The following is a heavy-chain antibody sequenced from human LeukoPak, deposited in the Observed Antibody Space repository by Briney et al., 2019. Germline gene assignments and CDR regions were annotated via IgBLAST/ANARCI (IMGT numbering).Heavy chain of an antibody. CDR2: ISGSGGST. D-gene: IGHD4-23*01. CDR1: GFTFSSYA. Sequence: GGSLRLSCAASGFTFSSYAMSWVRQAPGKGLEWVSAISGSGGSTYYADSVKGRFTISRDNSKNTLYLQMNSLRAEDTAVYNCAKDRGKTVAQFDYWGQGTLVTVSS. CDR3: AKDRGKTVAQFDY. J-gene: IGHJ4*02. V-gene: IGHV3-23*01.